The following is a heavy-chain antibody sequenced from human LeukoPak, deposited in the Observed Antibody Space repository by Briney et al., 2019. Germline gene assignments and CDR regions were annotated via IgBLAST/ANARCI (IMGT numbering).Heavy chain of an antibody. CDR1: GESFSGYY. CDR3: ARGPSSSWYRWSDP. J-gene: IGHJ5*02. Sequence: SETLSLTCAVYGESFSGYYWSWIRQPPGEGLEWIGEINHSGSTNYNPSLKSRVTISVDTSKNQFSLKVSSVTAADTAVYYCARGPSSSWYRWSDPWGQGTLVTVSS. D-gene: IGHD6-13*01. V-gene: IGHV4-34*01. CDR2: INHSGST.